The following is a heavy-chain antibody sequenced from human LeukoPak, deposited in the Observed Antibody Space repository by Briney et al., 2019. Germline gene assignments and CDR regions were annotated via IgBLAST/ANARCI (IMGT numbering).Heavy chain of an antibody. Sequence: SETLSLTCTVSGGSISSYYWSWIRQPPGKGLEWIGEINHSGSTNYNPSLKSRVTISVDTSKNQFSLKLSSVTAADTAVYYCARDQYYYDSTEYYDANNFDFWGQGALVTVSS. CDR3: ARDQYYYDSTEYYDANNFDF. CDR1: GGSISSYY. J-gene: IGHJ4*02. D-gene: IGHD3-22*01. V-gene: IGHV4-34*01. CDR2: INHSGST.